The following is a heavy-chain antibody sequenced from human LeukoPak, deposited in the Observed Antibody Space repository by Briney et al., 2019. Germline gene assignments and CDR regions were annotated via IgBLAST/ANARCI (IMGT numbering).Heavy chain of an antibody. CDR3: AKSCGSYSPSGGFDY. D-gene: IGHD1-26*01. V-gene: IGHV3-48*04. J-gene: IGHJ4*02. Sequence: GGSLRLSCAASGFTFSSYSMNWVRQAPGKGLEWVSYISSSGSTIYYADSVKGRFTISRDTAKNSLYLQMNSLRAEDTAVYYCAKSCGSYSPSGGFDYWGQGTLVTVSS. CDR2: ISSSGSTI. CDR1: GFTFSSYS.